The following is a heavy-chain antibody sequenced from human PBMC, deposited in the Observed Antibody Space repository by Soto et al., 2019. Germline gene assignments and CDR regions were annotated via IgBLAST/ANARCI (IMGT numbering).Heavy chain of an antibody. CDR3: ASGHEKTRAKYYDFWSGYPAYGMDV. CDR2: IIPIFGTA. Sequence: QVQLVQSGAEVKKPGSSVKVSCKASGGTFSSYAISWVRQAPGQGLEWMGGIIPIFGTANYAQKFQGRVTITADESTSTAYRELSSLRSEDTAVYYCASGHEKTRAKYYDFWSGYPAYGMDVWGQGTTVTVSS. J-gene: IGHJ6*02. V-gene: IGHV1-69*01. D-gene: IGHD3-3*01. CDR1: GGTFSSYA.